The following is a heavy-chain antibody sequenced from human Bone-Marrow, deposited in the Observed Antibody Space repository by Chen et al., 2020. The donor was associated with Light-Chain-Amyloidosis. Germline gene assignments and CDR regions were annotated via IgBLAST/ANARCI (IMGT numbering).Heavy chain of an antibody. D-gene: IGHD5-12*01. V-gene: IGHV5-51*01. J-gene: IGHJ4*02. CDR1: GYTFPNYW. CDR2: IYPDDSDA. CDR3: ARRRDGYNFDY. Sequence: EVQLEQSGPEAKKPGEYLKISCKGSGYTFPNYWIGWVRQMPGKGLEWMGVIYPDDSDARYSPSFEGQVTISADKSITTAYLQWRSLKASDTAMYYCARRRDGYNFDYWGQGTLVTVSS.